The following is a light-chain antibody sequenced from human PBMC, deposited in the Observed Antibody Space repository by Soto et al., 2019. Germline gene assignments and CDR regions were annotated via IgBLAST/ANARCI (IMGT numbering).Light chain of an antibody. Sequence: QSALTQPASVSGSPGQSITISCTGTSSDVGGYNYVSWFQQYPGKAPKVMIYEVTNRPSGVSNRFSGSKSGNTASLTISGLQAEDEADYYCSSYTSSHTLIFGGGTQLTVL. CDR2: EVT. CDR3: SSYTSSHTLI. V-gene: IGLV2-14*01. J-gene: IGLJ2*01. CDR1: SSDVGGYNY.